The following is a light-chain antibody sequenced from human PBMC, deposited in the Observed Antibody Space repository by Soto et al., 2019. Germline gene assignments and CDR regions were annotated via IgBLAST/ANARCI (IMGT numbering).Light chain of an antibody. V-gene: IGKV3-20*01. CDR1: QSVGSDY. Sequence: EIVMTQSPATLSLSPGERATLSCRASQSVGSDYLAWYQQKPGQAPRILIFGASGRATGIPDRFSGSGSGTGFTLTISRLEPEDFAVYYCQQYVTAPITFGQGTRLEIK. J-gene: IGKJ5*01. CDR2: GAS. CDR3: QQYVTAPIT.